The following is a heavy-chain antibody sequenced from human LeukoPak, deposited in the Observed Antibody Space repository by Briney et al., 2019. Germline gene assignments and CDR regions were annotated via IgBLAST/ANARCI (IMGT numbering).Heavy chain of an antibody. V-gene: IGHV3-30*02. CDR2: IRYDETNK. Sequence: GGSLRLSCAASGFTFNNYGIHWVRQAPGKGLEWVAFIRYDETNKYYADSVKGRFTISRDNSKNTLTLQMNSLRAEDTAVYCCAKDRGYNILTGYSKGHYFDYWGQGTLVTVSS. CDR3: AKDRGYNILTGYSKGHYFDY. D-gene: IGHD3-9*01. J-gene: IGHJ4*02. CDR1: GFTFNNYG.